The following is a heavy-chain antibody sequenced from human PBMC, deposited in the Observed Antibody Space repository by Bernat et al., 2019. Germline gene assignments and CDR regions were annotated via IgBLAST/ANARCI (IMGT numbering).Heavy chain of an antibody. J-gene: IGHJ3*02. V-gene: IGHV3-21*05. Sequence: EVQLVESGGGLVKPGVSLRLSCAASGFTFSSYSMNWVRQAPGKGLEWVSYISSSSSYIYYADSVKGRFTISRDNAKNSLYLQMNSLRAEDTAVYYCAREVRVGIAARGNAFDIWGQGTMVTVSS. CDR1: GFTFSSYS. CDR3: AREVRVGIAARGNAFDI. CDR2: ISSSSSYI. D-gene: IGHD6-6*01.